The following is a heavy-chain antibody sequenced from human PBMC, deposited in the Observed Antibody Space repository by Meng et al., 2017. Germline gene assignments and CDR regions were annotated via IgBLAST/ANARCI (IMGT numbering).Heavy chain of an antibody. J-gene: IGHJ4*02. D-gene: IGHD6-13*01. CDR1: VYSFSGYW. V-gene: IGHV1-2*05. CDR3: ARDEDIAAAGKLFGDY. CDR2: IDPKCGDT. Sequence: GRRGRAGAEVRKQGALGKASCTPSVYSFSGYWQHWVRLVPGQGLEWMERIDPKCGDTHYAQKFQGRVTMTGDTSISTDDMELSGLRSDDTDMYYCARDEDIAAAGKLFGDYWRQGTLVTVSS.